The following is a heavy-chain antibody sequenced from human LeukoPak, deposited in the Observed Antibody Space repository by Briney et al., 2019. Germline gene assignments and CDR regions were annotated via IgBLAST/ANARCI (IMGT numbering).Heavy chain of an antibody. CDR2: INWNGGST. CDR3: AREGRDGYNWPYTNYYYYMDV. Sequence: PGGSLRLSCAASGFTVSSNEMSWVRQAPGKGLEWVSGINWNGGSTGYADSVKGRFTISRDNAKNSLYLQMNSLRAEDTALYYCAREGRDGYNWPYTNYYYYMDVWGKGTTVTVSS. CDR1: GFTVSSNE. J-gene: IGHJ6*03. D-gene: IGHD5-24*01. V-gene: IGHV3-20*04.